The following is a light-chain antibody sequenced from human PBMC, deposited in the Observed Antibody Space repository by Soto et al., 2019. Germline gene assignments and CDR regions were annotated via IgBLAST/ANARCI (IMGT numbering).Light chain of an antibody. CDR3: QQYVSTPWA. J-gene: IGKJ1*01. V-gene: IGKV3-20*01. CDR1: QSVTNSF. Sequence: EIVLAQSPGTLSLSPGERATLSCRASQSVTNSFLAWYQQKPGQAPSLLIYGASRRATGIPDRFTGSGSGTDVTLTIIRREPEDFSVDYCQQYVSTPWAFGQGTKVEI. CDR2: GAS.